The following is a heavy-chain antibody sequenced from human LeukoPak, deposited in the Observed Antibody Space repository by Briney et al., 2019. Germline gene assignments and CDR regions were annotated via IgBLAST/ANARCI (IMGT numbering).Heavy chain of an antibody. Sequence: GGSLRLSCAASGFTFGSYAMSWVRQAPGKGLEWVSIIRGSGDSTYYADSVRGRFTISRDNSKNTLYLQMNSLRAEDTAVYYCAKGSGYSYGSYDAFDIWGQGTMVTVSS. D-gene: IGHD5-18*01. CDR2: IRGSGDST. CDR3: AKGSGYSYGSYDAFDI. CDR1: GFTFGSYA. J-gene: IGHJ3*02. V-gene: IGHV3-23*01.